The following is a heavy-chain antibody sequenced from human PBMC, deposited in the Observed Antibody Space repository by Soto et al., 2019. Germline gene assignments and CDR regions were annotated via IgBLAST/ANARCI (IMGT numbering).Heavy chain of an antibody. CDR3: ARDGSSGYYYSDY. CDR2: ISSSSSSII. V-gene: IGHV3-48*02. D-gene: IGHD3-22*01. CDR1: GFTFSRYS. J-gene: IGHJ4*02. Sequence: GSLRLSCAASGFTFSRYSMNWVRQAPGQGLEWVSYISSSSSSIIYYADSVKGRFTISRDNAKNSLYLQMNSLRDEDTAVYYCARDGSSGYYYSDYWGQGTLVTVSS.